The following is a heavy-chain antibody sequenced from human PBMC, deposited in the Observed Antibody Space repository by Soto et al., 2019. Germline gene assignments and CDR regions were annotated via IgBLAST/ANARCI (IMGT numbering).Heavy chain of an antibody. CDR1: GFTFSSYE. V-gene: IGHV3-48*03. D-gene: IGHD1-1*01. Sequence: PGGSLRLSCAASGFTFSSYEMNWVRQAPGKGLERVSFVTSGGSIISYADSVKGRFTISRDNAKNSLYLQMNSLRAEDTAVYYCAREGNGKNLPYAFDIWGQGTMVTVSS. CDR2: VTSGGSII. J-gene: IGHJ3*02. CDR3: AREGNGKNLPYAFDI.